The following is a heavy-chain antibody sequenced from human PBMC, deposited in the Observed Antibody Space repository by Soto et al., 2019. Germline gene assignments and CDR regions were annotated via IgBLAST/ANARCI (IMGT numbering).Heavy chain of an antibody. CDR3: ARGGSGSYYILYNWFDP. Sequence: SETLSLTCTVSGGSISSGGYYWSWIRQHPGKGLEWIGYIYYSGSTYYDPSLKSRVTISVDTSKNQFSLKLSSVTAADTAVYYCARGGSGSYYILYNWFDPWGQGTLVTVPQ. D-gene: IGHD3-10*01. CDR1: GGSISSGGYY. V-gene: IGHV4-31*03. CDR2: IYYSGST. J-gene: IGHJ5*02.